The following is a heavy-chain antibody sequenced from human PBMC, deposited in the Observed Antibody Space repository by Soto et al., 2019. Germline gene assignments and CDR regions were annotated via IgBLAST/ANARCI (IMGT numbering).Heavy chain of an antibody. D-gene: IGHD3-3*01. Sequence: GGSLRLSCAASGFTFSTHAMNWVRQAPGKGLEWVSGISGSGGSTYYADSVKGRFTISRDNSKNTLYLQMNSLRAEDTAVYYCAKESDYLFYWGQGTLVTFSS. V-gene: IGHV3-23*01. J-gene: IGHJ4*02. CDR3: AKESDYLFY. CDR2: ISGSGGST. CDR1: GFTFSTHA.